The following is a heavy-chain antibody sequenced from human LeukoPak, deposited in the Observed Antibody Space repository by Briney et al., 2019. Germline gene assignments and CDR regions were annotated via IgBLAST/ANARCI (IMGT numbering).Heavy chain of an antibody. D-gene: IGHD3-3*01. CDR3: ARGTPFTIFGVVILDY. CDR2: ISWNSGSI. CDR1: GFTFDDYA. J-gene: IGHJ4*02. Sequence: GGSLRLSCAASGFTFDDYAMHWVRQAPGKGLEWVSGISWNSGSIGYADSVKGRFTISRDNAKNSLYLQMNSLRAEDTAVYYCARGTPFTIFGVVILDYWGQGTLVTVSS. V-gene: IGHV3-9*01.